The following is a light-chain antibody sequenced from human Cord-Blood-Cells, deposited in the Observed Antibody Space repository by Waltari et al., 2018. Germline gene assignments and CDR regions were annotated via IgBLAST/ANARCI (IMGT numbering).Light chain of an antibody. J-gene: IGLJ2*01. CDR1: RSDVGGYNS. CDR3: SSYTSSSTLV. Sequence: QSALTQPASVSGSPGQSITLPCTGTRSDVGGYNSVPWYQQHPGKAPKLMIYDVSNRPSGVSNRFSGSKSGNTASLTISGLQAEDEADYYCSSYTSSSTLVFGGGTKLTVL. V-gene: IGLV2-14*01. CDR2: DVS.